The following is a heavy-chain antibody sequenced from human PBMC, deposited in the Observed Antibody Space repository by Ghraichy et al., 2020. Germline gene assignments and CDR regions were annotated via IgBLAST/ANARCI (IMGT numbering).Heavy chain of an antibody. Sequence: ETLSLTCTVSGGSLSGSGYYWGWVRPSPVKGLEWIADIFYTGSTYSNPSFKSRLTISVDTSKNQFSLQLRSVSAADTAVYYCARHGSTSSPLVNWFDPWGQGTLVTVSS. CDR2: IFYTGST. CDR1: GGSLSGSGYY. J-gene: IGHJ5*02. V-gene: IGHV4-39*01. CDR3: ARHGSTSSPLVNWFDP. D-gene: IGHD2-2*01.